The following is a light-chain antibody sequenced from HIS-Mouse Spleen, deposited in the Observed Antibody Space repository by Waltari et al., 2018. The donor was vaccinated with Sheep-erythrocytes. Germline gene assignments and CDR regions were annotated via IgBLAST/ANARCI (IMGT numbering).Light chain of an antibody. V-gene: IGLV3-10*01. CDR2: EDS. J-gene: IGLJ3*02. CDR1: ALPKKY. CDR3: YSTDSSGNHWV. Sequence: SYELTHPPSVSVSPGQTSRITCSVTALPKKYSYWYQQESGQAPVLVIYEDSKRPAGIPGRVSGASSGTMATLTISGAQVEDEADYYCYSTDSSGNHWVFGGGTKLTVL.